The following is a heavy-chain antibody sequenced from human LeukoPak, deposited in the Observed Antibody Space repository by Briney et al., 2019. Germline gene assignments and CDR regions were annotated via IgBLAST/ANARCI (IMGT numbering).Heavy chain of an antibody. V-gene: IGHV5-51*01. CDR3: ATLLTVAGTPEWLPFDS. J-gene: IGHJ4*02. CDR2: IYPDDSDT. Sequence: GASLQISCKGSGYSFTTYWIGWVRQMPGKGLQWMGVIYPDDSDTRYSPSFQGQVTMSADKSISTAYLQWSSLKASDTAMYYCATLLTVAGTPEWLPFDSWGQGTLVTVSS. D-gene: IGHD6-19*01. CDR1: GYSFTTYW.